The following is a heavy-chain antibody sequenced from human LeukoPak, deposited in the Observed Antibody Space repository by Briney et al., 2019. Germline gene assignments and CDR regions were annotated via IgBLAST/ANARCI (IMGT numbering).Heavy chain of an antibody. D-gene: IGHD5-12*01. J-gene: IGHJ4*02. CDR2: IKQDGSEK. CDR1: GFTFSSYW. Sequence: GGSLRLSCAASGFTFSSYWMSWVRQAPGKGLEWVANIKQDGSEKYYVDSVKGRFTISRDNAKNSLYLQMNSLRAEDTAVYYCARDGKPDIVATIGYFDYWGQGTLVTVSS. CDR3: ARDGKPDIVATIGYFDY. V-gene: IGHV3-7*01.